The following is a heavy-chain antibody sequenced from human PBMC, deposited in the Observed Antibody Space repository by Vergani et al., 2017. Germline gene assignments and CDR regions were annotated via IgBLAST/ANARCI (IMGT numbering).Heavy chain of an antibody. Sequence: QVQLVQSGAEVKEPGASVKVSCKASGYTFANYYLHWVRQAPGQGLEWMGIINPSGGDTTYAQKFQGRVTMTRDTSTSTVYMELSSLRSEDTAVYYCARTKGGIWSGDYWGQGSLVTVSS. J-gene: IGHJ4*02. CDR1: GYTFANYY. CDR2: INPSGGDT. CDR3: ARTKGGIWSGDY. D-gene: IGHD3-3*01. V-gene: IGHV1-46*01.